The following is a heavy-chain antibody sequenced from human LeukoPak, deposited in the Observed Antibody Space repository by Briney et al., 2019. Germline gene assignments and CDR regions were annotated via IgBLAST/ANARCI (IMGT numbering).Heavy chain of an antibody. V-gene: IGHV3-30*03. J-gene: IGHJ6*03. Sequence: GGSLRLSCAASGFTFSSYGMHWVRQAPGKGLEWVAVISYDGSNKYYADSVKGRFTISRDNSKNTLYLQMNSLRAEDTAVYYCARESGASNYYYMDVWGKGTTVTVSS. CDR2: ISYDGSNK. CDR1: GFTFSSYG. CDR3: ARESGASNYYYMDV. D-gene: IGHD5/OR15-5a*01.